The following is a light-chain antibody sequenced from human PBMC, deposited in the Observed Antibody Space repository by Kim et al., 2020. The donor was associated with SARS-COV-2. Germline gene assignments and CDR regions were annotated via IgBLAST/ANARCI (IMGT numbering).Light chain of an antibody. CDR1: QSVSSY. CDR2: DAS. CDR3: QQRSNWPPVIT. V-gene: IGKV3-11*01. J-gene: IGKJ5*01. Sequence: EIVLTQSPATLSLSPGERATLSCRASQSVSSYLAWYQQKPGQAPRLLIYDASNRATGIPARFSGSGSGTDFTLTISSLEPEDFAVYYCQQRSNWPPVITFGQGTHWRLN.